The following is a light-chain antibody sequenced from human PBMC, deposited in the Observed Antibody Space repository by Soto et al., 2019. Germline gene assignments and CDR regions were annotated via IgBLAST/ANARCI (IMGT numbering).Light chain of an antibody. CDR2: RDT. J-gene: IGLJ2*01. CDR3: QTWDSSIVV. Sequence: SSELTQPPSVSVSPGQTASITCSGDKLGDKYACWYQQKPGQSPVLVIYRDTKRPSGIPERFSGSNSGNTATLTISGTQAMDEADYYCQTWDSSIVVFGGGTKVTVL. CDR1: KLGDKY. V-gene: IGLV3-1*01.